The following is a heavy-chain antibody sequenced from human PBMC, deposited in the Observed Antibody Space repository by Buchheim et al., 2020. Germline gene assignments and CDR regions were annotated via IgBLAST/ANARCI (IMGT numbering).Heavy chain of an antibody. CDR2: TTFSGGST. V-gene: IGHV3-23*04. J-gene: IGHJ2*01. CDR3: AKYATTVTSLVYFDL. D-gene: IGHD4-17*01. Sequence: EVHLVESGGGLVQSGGSLRLSCTASGFTFDDYAMSWVRQAPGKGLEWVSGTTFSGGSTYYADSVKGRFTISRDNSKNTLYLQMNSLRAEDTAVYYCAKYATTVTSLVYFDLWGRGTL. CDR1: GFTFDDYA.